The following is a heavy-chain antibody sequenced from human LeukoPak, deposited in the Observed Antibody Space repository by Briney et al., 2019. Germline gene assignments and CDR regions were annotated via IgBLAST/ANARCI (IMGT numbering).Heavy chain of an antibody. V-gene: IGHV3-7*01. CDR2: IKQDGSEK. D-gene: IGHD3-22*01. CDR3: ARDYYDSSGYYPDY. J-gene: IGHJ4*02. Sequence: PGGSLRLSCAASGFTFSSYWMSWVRQAPGKGLEWVAGIKQDGSEKDYADSVKGRFTISRDNAKNTLYLQMNSLRAEDTAVYYCARDYYDSSGYYPDYWGQGTLVTVSS. CDR1: GFTFSSYW.